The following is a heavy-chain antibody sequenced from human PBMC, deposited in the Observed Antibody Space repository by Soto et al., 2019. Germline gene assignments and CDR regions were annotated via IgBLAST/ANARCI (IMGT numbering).Heavy chain of an antibody. D-gene: IGHD3-22*01. CDR1: GFPFWTYS. J-gene: IGHJ3*01. Sequence: EVKLLESGGGLVQPGGSMRLSCEASGFPFWTYSMSWVRQAPRKGLEWVSGISGSGTATYYPDSVKGRFTVSRDNSKDTLFLQMNTLRVEGTAVYYGAKTRLYDNNAYRRDGFDVWGPGTAVSVSS. CDR2: ISGSGTAT. CDR3: AKTRLYDNNAYRRDGFDV. V-gene: IGHV3-23*01.